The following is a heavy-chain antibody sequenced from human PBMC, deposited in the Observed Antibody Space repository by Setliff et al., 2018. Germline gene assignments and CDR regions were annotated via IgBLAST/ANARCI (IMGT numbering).Heavy chain of an antibody. D-gene: IGHD3-16*01. CDR1: GFRFNGHG. CDR3: VRDGGEY. J-gene: IGHJ4*02. V-gene: IGHV3-20*04. CDR2: INWDGRST. Sequence: TGGSLRLSCAASGFRFNGHGMNWVRQAPGKGLEWVSTINWDGRSTGYTDSVKGRFTISRDNAKNFLYLQMNSLRAEDTAVYYCVRDGGEYWGQGTLVTVSS.